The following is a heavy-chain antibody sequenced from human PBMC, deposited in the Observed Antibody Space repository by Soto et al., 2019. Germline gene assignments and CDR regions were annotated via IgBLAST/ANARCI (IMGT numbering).Heavy chain of an antibody. V-gene: IGHV3-23*01. CDR2: ISGSGDTT. D-gene: IGHD1-1*01. CDR1: GFTVNTYA. J-gene: IGHJ4*02. CDR3: AKVSPETNRNDFDY. Sequence: EVQLLESGGGLVQPGGSLRLSCAASGFTVNTYAMSWVRQAPGKGLEWVSIISGSGDTTFYADSVKGRLTITTDNSKKTLYRQMNSLRADDTAQYHCAKVSPETNRNDFDYGGQGTPVTVSS.